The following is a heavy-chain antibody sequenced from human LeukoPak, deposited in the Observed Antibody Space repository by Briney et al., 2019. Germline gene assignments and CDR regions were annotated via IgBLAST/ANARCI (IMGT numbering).Heavy chain of an antibody. V-gene: IGHV3-48*01. CDR3: ARGIAAAGYYYYGMDV. D-gene: IGHD6-13*01. CDR1: GFTFSSYS. CDR2: ISSSSSTI. Sequence: GGSLRLSCAASGFTFSSYSMYWVRQAPGKGLEWVSYISSSSSTIYYADSVKGRFTISRDNAKSSLYLQMNSLRAEDTAVYSCARGIAAAGYYYYGMDVWGQGTTVTVSS. J-gene: IGHJ6*02.